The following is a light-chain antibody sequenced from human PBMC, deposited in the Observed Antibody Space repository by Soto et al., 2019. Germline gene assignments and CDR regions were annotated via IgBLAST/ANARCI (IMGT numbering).Light chain of an antibody. CDR3: SSYTPSSTVV. J-gene: IGLJ2*01. Sequence: QSALTQPASVSGSPGQSITISCTGTSSDVGGYNYVSWYQQHPGKVPKVMIYDVSNRPSGVSNRFSGSKSGNTASLTISGLQTEDEADYYCSSYTPSSTVVFGGGTKVTVL. V-gene: IGLV2-14*01. CDR1: SSDVGGYNY. CDR2: DVS.